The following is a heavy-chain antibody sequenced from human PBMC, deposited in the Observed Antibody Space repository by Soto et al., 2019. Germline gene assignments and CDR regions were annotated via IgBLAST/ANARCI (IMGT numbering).Heavy chain of an antibody. CDR1: GFTFSSYG. CDR3: AKLGGSYYGY. J-gene: IGHJ4*02. CDR2: ISYDGSNK. Sequence: QVQLVESGGGVVQPGRSLRLSCAASGFTFSSYGMHWVRQAPGKGLEWVAVISYDGSNKYYADSVKGRFTISRDNSKNTLYLQMNSLRAEDTAVYYCAKLGGSYYGYWGQGTLVTVSS. D-gene: IGHD1-26*01. V-gene: IGHV3-30*18.